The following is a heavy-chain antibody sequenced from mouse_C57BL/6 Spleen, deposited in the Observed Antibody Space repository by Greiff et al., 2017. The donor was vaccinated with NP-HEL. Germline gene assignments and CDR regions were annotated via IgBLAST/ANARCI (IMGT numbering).Heavy chain of an antibody. CDR3: ARSGTRGTFAY. CDR1: GYAFSSSW. V-gene: IGHV1-82*01. CDR2: IYPGDGDT. Sequence: QVQLQQSGPELVKPGASVKISCKASGYAFSSSWMNWVKQRPGKGLEWIGRIYPGDGDTNYNGKFKGKATLTADKSSSTAYMQLSSLTSEDSAVYFCARSGTRGTFAYWGQGTLVTVSA. J-gene: IGHJ3*01. D-gene: IGHD4-1*01.